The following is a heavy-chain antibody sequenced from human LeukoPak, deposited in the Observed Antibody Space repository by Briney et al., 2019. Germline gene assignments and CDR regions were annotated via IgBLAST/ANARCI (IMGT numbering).Heavy chain of an antibody. Sequence: GGSLRLSCAPSGFTLSTYVMTWVRQAPGKGREWVSSITGGGDFTYYAASVKGRFTISTDSSKNTLYLQMNSLRAGDTAIYYCARARGNYWFDYWGQGTLVTVSS. CDR1: GFTLSTYV. CDR2: ITGGGDFT. J-gene: IGHJ4*02. V-gene: IGHV3-23*01. CDR3: ARARGNYWFDY. D-gene: IGHD1-7*01.